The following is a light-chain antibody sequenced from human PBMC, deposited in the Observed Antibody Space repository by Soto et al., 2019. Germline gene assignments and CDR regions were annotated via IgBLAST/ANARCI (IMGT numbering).Light chain of an antibody. CDR3: QPWGTGNLPYV. CDR1: SGHSNYA. CDR2: LNSDGSH. Sequence: QAVLTQSPSASASLGASVKLTCTLSSGHSNYAIAWHQQQTDKGPRYLMKLNSDGSHRKGDGIPDRFSGSSSGAERYLTISSLQSEDEADYYCQPWGTGNLPYVFGTGTKLTVL. J-gene: IGLJ1*01. V-gene: IGLV4-69*01.